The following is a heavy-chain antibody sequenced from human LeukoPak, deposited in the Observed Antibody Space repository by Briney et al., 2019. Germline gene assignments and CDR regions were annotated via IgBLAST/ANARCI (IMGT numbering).Heavy chain of an antibody. CDR3: ARGFQRGDSPV. CDR2: INKDGSEK. J-gene: IGHJ4*02. D-gene: IGHD2-21*02. CDR1: GFTFSTYS. V-gene: IGHV3-7*01. Sequence: GGSLRLSCAASGFTFSTYSLSWLRQAPGRGLEWVAKINKDGSEKGYVDSVKGRFTISRDNAKGSLYLQLNSLRAEDTAVYYCARGFQRGDSPVWGQGTLVTVSS.